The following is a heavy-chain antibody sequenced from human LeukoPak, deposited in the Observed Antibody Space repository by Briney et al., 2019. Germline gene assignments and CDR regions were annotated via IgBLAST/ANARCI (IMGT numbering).Heavy chain of an antibody. CDR1: GYSFTSYW. V-gene: IGHV5-51*01. CDR2: IYPGDSDT. CDR3: ARTNGDYYYGMDV. Sequence: GESLKISCKGSGYSFTSYWIGWVRQLPGKGLEWMGIIYPGDSDTRYSPSFQGQVTISADKSISTAYLQWSSLKASDTAMYYCARTNGDYYYGMDVWGQGTTVTVSS. J-gene: IGHJ6*02. D-gene: IGHD4-17*01.